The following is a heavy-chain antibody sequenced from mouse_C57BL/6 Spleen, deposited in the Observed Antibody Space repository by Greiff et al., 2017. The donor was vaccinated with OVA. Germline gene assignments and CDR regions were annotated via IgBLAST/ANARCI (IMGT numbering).Heavy chain of an antibody. D-gene: IGHD1-1*01. J-gene: IGHJ2*01. CDR1: GYTFTSYW. V-gene: IGHV1-61*01. CDR2: IYPSDSET. Sequence: VQLQQSGAELVRPGSSVKLSCKASGYTFTSYWMDWVKQRPGQGLEWIGNIYPSDSETHYNQKFKDKATLTVDKSSSTAYMQLSSLTSEDSAVYYCARRILRYFDYWGQGTTLTVSS. CDR3: ARRILRYFDY.